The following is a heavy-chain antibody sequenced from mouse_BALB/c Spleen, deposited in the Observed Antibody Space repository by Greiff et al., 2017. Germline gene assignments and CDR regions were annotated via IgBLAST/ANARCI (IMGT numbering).Heavy chain of an antibody. CDR2: ISSGSSTI. Sequence: EVQVVESGGGLVQPGGSRKLSCAASGFTFSSFGMHWVRQAPEKGLEWVAYISSGSSTIYYADTVKGRFTISRDNPKNTLFLQMTSLRSEDTAMYYCARPYMITRGFAYWGQGTLVTVSA. CDR1: GFTFSSFG. D-gene: IGHD2-4*01. J-gene: IGHJ3*01. CDR3: ARPYMITRGFAY. V-gene: IGHV5-17*02.